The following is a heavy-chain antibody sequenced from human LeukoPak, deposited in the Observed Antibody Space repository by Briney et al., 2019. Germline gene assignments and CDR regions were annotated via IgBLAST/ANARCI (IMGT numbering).Heavy chain of an antibody. V-gene: IGHV4-61*02. Sequence: SETLSLTCTVSGGSISSGSYYWSWIRQPAGKGLEWIGRIYTSGSTNYNPSLKSRVTISVDTSKNQFSLKVSSVTAADTAVYYCARVFDSGSQAYFYYMDVWGKGTTVTIFS. CDR1: GGSISSGSYY. CDR2: IYTSGST. J-gene: IGHJ6*03. CDR3: ARVFDSGSQAYFYYMDV. D-gene: IGHD3-10*01.